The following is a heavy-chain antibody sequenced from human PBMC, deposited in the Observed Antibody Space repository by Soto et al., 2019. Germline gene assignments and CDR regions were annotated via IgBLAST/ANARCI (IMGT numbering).Heavy chain of an antibody. CDR1: SGPSSSHN. Sequence: QVQLQQSGPGLVKPSETLSLTCSVSSGPSSSHNWGWIRQPPGRGLEWIGYVYSTGGTSYNPSLKSRVTISADTSTNHISLTLTSVTAADTAVYYCVRQGIGNLHGLVDVWGRGTTVRVSS. V-gene: IGHV4-59*08. J-gene: IGHJ6*02. D-gene: IGHD1-1*01. CDR3: VRQGIGNLHGLVDV. CDR2: VYSTGGT.